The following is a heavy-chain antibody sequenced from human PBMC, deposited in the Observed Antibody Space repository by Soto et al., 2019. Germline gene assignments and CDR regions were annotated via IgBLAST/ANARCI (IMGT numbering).Heavy chain of an antibody. Sequence: EXSVKVSCKASGYTFTRYGISWVRQAPGQGLEWMGWISVXNGNKXYAQKLKGRVXXTTDTYTXXAYIELRSLRSDDTAVYYCASGWFGEFVYYFDYWGQETLVTVSS. CDR1: GYTFTRYG. V-gene: IGHV1-18*01. J-gene: IGHJ4*02. CDR2: ISVXNGNK. D-gene: IGHD3-10*01. CDR3: ASGWFGEFVYYFDY.